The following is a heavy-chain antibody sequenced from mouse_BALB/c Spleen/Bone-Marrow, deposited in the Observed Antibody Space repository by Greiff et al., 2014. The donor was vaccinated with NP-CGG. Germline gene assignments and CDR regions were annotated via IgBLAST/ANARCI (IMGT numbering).Heavy chain of an antibody. Sequence: LQQSGSELVRPGASVKLSCKASGYTFTSYWMHWVKQRPGQGLEWIGNIYPGSGSTNYDEKFKSKATLTVDTSSSTAYMQLSSLTSEDSAVYYCTREGPIGTGGDYWGQGTTLTVSS. J-gene: IGHJ2*01. CDR3: TREGPIGTGGDY. V-gene: IGHV1S22*01. D-gene: IGHD4-1*02. CDR2: IYPGSGST. CDR1: GYTFTSYW.